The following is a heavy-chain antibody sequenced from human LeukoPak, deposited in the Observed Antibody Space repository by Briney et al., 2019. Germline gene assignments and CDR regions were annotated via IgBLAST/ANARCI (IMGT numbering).Heavy chain of an antibody. CDR2: IYHSGST. J-gene: IGHJ5*02. CDR1: GFSISSGLY. Sequence: SETLSLTRTVSGFSISSGLYRGWIRPPPRKGLEWVGSIYHSGSTYYNPSLKSRVTISVDTSKNQFSLKLSSVTAADTAVYYCARGYYDTARSWFDPWGQGTLVTVSS. D-gene: IGHD3-22*01. V-gene: IGHV4-38-2*02. CDR3: ARGYYDTARSWFDP.